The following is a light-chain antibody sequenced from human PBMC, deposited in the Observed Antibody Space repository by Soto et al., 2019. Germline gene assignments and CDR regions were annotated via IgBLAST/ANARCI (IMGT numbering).Light chain of an antibody. CDR3: ATWDDSLNGVV. V-gene: IGLV1-44*01. J-gene: IGLJ2*01. CDR1: SSNIGDNT. CDR2: YNS. Sequence: QPVLTQPPSASATPGQRVTVSCSGSSSNIGDNTVAWYQQVPGTAPKLLIYYNSQRPSGVPDRFSGSKSGTSASLAISGLQSEDEGDYYCATWDDSLNGVVFGGGTKVTVL.